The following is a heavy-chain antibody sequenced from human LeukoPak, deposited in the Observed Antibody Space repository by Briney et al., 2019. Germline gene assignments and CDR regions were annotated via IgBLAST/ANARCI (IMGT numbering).Heavy chain of an antibody. J-gene: IGHJ4*02. D-gene: IGHD3-22*01. CDR1: GFTFSSYA. Sequence: GGSLRPSCAASGFTFSSYAMSWVRQAPGKGLEWVSAISGSGGSTYYADSVKGRFTISRDNSKNTLYLQMNSLRAEDTAVYYCAKDHPYYYDSSGYYFDYWGQGTLVTVSS. CDR3: AKDHPYYYDSSGYYFDY. CDR2: ISGSGGST. V-gene: IGHV3-23*01.